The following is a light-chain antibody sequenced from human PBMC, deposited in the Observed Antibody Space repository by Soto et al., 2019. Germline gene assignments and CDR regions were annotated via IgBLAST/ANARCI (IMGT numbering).Light chain of an antibody. CDR2: YAS. V-gene: IGKV3-15*01. CDR1: ESVHRN. Sequence: EVVMTQSPATLSVSPGERVTLSCRASESVHRNLAWYQQKPGQGPSLLIYYASTRATGVPDSFTGSGSGTEFTLTISSLQSEDSGVYHCQHYSNWPPTFGPGTKVEIK. J-gene: IGKJ3*01. CDR3: QHYSNWPPT.